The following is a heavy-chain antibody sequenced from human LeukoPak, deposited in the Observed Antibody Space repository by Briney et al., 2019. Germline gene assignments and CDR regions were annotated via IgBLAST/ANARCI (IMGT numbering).Heavy chain of an antibody. D-gene: IGHD6-13*01. V-gene: IGHV3-74*01. CDR3: ARDRGSSCLDV. CDR1: GFTFSSYR. J-gene: IGHJ6*04. CDR2: INSVGSST. Sequence: PGGSLRLSCAASGFTFSSYRMHWVRQPPGKGLVWVSRINSVGSSTSYADSAKGRFTISRDNAKNTLYLQMNSLRAEDTAVHYCARDRGSSCLDVWGKGTTVTVSS.